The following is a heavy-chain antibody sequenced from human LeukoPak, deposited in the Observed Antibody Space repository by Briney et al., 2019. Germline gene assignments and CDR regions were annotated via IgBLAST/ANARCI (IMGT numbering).Heavy chain of an antibody. V-gene: IGHV4-34*01. CDR1: GGSFSGYY. Sequence: SETLSLTCAVYGGSFSGYYWSWIRQPPGKGLEWIGEINHSGSTNYNPSLKSRVTISVDTSKNQFSLKLSSVTAADTAVYYCARGGLAVARIFDYWGQGTLVTVSS. J-gene: IGHJ4*02. D-gene: IGHD6-19*01. CDR2: INHSGST. CDR3: ARGGLAVARIFDY.